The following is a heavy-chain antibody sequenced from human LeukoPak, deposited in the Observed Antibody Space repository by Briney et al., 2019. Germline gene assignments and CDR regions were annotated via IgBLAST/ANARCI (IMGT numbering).Heavy chain of an antibody. D-gene: IGHD3-22*01. Sequence: SETLSLTCTVSSGSISSYYWSWIRQPPGKGLEWIGYIYYIGSTNYNPSLTSRVTISVDTSKNQFFLKLSSVTAADTAVYYCARGKTYYDISKDAFDIWGQGTMVTVSS. CDR3: ARGKTYYDISKDAFDI. J-gene: IGHJ3*02. CDR2: IYYIGST. CDR1: SGSISSYY. V-gene: IGHV4-59*01.